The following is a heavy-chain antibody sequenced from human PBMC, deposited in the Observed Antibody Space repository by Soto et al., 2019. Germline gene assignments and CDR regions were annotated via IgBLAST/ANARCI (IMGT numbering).Heavy chain of an antibody. CDR2: IYYSGST. J-gene: IGHJ5*02. CDR3: ARGVTDNWFDP. D-gene: IGHD4-4*01. Sequence: SETLSLTCAVSGGSISSGDWCWSWVRQSPGKGLEWIGEIYYSGSTNYNPSLKSRVTISVDTSKNQFSLKLSSVTAADTAVYYCARGVTDNWFDPWGQGTLVTVSS. V-gene: IGHV4-4*02. CDR1: GGSISSGDW.